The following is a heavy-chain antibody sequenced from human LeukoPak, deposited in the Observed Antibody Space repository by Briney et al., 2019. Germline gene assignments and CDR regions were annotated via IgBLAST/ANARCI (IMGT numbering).Heavy chain of an antibody. CDR2: INHSGST. CDR1: GDSISSGDYY. Sequence: SETLSLTCTVSGDSISSGDYYWSWIRQPPGKGLEWVGYINHSGSTSSNPSLKSRVTMSVDTSKNQFSLKRSSVTAADTAVYYCARAPLAFCSGGTCKRYFDYWGQGTLVTVSS. D-gene: IGHD2-15*01. CDR3: ARAPLAFCSGGTCKRYFDY. J-gene: IGHJ4*02. V-gene: IGHV4-30-4*01.